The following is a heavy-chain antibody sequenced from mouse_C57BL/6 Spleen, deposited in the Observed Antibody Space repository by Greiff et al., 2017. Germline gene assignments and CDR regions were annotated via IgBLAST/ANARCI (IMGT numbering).Heavy chain of an antibody. J-gene: IGHJ2*01. D-gene: IGHD2-4*01. V-gene: IGHV1-85*01. Sequence: VQRVESGPELVKPGASVKLSCTASGYTFTSYDINWVKQRPGQGLEWIGWIYPRDGSTKYNEKFKGKATLTVDTSSSTAYMELHSLTSEDSAVYFCARVSYDYGLDYWGQGTTLTVSS. CDR2: IYPRDGST. CDR3: ARVSYDYGLDY. CDR1: GYTFTSYD.